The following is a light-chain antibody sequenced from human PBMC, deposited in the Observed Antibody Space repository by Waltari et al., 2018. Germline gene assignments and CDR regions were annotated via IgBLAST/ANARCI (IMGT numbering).Light chain of an antibody. CDR1: NIGTKS. CDR2: YDS. J-gene: IGLJ1*01. V-gene: IGLV3-21*04. Sequence: SYVLTQPPSVSVAPGKTARITCGGNNIGTKSVHWYQQKPGQAPILVISYDSDRPSGSPWRFSGSNSGNTATLTISRVEAADEADYYCQVWDANNDPGVFGTGTEVTVL. CDR3: QVWDANNDPGV.